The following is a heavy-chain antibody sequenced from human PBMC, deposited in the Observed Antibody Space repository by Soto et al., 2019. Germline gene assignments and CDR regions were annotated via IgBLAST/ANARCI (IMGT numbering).Heavy chain of an antibody. D-gene: IGHD4-17*01. CDR1: GGSISSSSYY. CDR3: ARHFYYGDYRGY. V-gene: IGHV4-39*01. CDR2: IYYSGST. J-gene: IGHJ4*02. Sequence: SETLSLTCTVSGGSISSSSYYWGWIRQPPGKGLEWIGSIYYSGSTYYNTSLKSRVTKSVDTSKNQFSLKLSSVTASDTAVYYCARHFYYGDYRGYWGQGTLVTVSS.